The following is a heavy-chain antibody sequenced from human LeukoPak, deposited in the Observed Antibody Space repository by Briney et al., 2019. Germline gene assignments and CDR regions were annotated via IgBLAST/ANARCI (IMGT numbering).Heavy chain of an antibody. Sequence: GGSLRLSCAASGFTFSSYSMNWVRQAPGKGLEWVSSISSSSSYIYYADSVKGRFTISRDNSKNTLYLQMNSLRTEDTAVYYCARHRGPSLHSSGYFDYWGQGTLVTVSS. CDR3: ARHRGPSLHSSGYFDY. CDR2: ISSSSSYI. CDR1: GFTFSSYS. V-gene: IGHV3-21*01. J-gene: IGHJ4*02. D-gene: IGHD3-22*01.